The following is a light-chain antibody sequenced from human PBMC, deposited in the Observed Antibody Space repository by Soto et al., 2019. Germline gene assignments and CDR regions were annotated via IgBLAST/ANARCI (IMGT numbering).Light chain of an antibody. Sequence: EIVMTQSPATLSVSPGERATLSCRASQSVSSNLAWYQQKPGQAPRLLIYGASTRATGIPARFSGSGSGTGFTLTISSLPSEDFAVYYCQQYNNWPFTFGPGTKVDIK. CDR2: GAS. J-gene: IGKJ3*01. V-gene: IGKV3-15*01. CDR1: QSVSSN. CDR3: QQYNNWPFT.